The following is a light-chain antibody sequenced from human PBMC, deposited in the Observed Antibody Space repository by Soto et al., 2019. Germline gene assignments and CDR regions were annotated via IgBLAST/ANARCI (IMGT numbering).Light chain of an antibody. CDR3: CSYVGSSILM. CDR2: EVN. Sequence: QSALTQPASVSGSPGQSITISCTGTRSDVGLYNLVSWYQQLPGKAPKLIIYEVNERPSGISDRFSGSKSGNTASLTISGLQDEDEADYYCCSYVGSSILMFGGGTKL. V-gene: IGLV2-23*02. J-gene: IGLJ3*02. CDR1: RSDVGLYNL.